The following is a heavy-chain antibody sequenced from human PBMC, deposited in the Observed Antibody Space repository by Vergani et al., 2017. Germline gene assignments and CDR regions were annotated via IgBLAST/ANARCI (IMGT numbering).Heavy chain of an antibody. D-gene: IGHD2-2*01. V-gene: IGHV4-61*08. CDR1: GDSISSGVYY. J-gene: IGHJ6*02. Sequence: QVQLQESGPGLVKPSQTLSLTCSVSGDSISSGVYYWSWIRQPPGKGLEWIGYIYYSGSTNYNPSLKSRVTISVDTSKNQFSLKLSSVTAADTAVYYCARDKRCSSTSCAKVYGMDVWGQGTTVTVSS. CDR2: IYYSGST. CDR3: ARDKRCSSTSCAKVYGMDV.